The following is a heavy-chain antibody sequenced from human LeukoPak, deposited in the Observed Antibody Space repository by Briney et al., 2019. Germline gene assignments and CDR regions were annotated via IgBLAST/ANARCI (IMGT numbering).Heavy chain of an antibody. Sequence: ASVKVSCKASGYTFTSYGISWVRQAPGQGLEWMGWISGYNGNTNYAQKLQGGVTMTTDTSTSTAYMELRSLRSDDTAVYYCARVGCSSTSCYPEKDYWGQGTLVTVFS. J-gene: IGHJ4*02. CDR3: ARVGCSSTSCYPEKDY. CDR2: ISGYNGNT. V-gene: IGHV1-18*01. D-gene: IGHD2-2*01. CDR1: GYTFTSYG.